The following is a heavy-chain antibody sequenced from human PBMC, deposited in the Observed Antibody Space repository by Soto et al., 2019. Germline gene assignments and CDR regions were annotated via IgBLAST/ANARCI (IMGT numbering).Heavy chain of an antibody. V-gene: IGHV3-33*01. J-gene: IGHJ4*02. CDR1: GFTFSSYG. Sequence: QVQLVESGGGVVQPGRSLRLSCAASGFTFSSYGMHWVRQAPGKGLEWVAVIWYDGSNKYYADSVKGRFTISRDNSKNTLYLQKNSLRAEDTAVYYCARDRLVGSTDFDYWGQGTLVTVSS. CDR3: ARDRLVGSTDFDY. D-gene: IGHD2-15*01. CDR2: IWYDGSNK.